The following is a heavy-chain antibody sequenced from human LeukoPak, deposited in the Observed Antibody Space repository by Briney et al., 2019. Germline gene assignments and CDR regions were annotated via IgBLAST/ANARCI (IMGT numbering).Heavy chain of an antibody. J-gene: IGHJ4*02. Sequence: GGSVRLSCAASGFTVSSNYMSWVRQAPGKGLEWVSVIYIGGSTYYEDSVKGRFTISRDISKNTLYLQMNSLRAEDTAMYYCARLGFVVPAVIFDYWGQGTLVTVSS. CDR2: IYIGGST. D-gene: IGHD2-2*02. CDR3: ARLGFVVPAVIFDY. V-gene: IGHV3-53*01. CDR1: GFTVSSNY.